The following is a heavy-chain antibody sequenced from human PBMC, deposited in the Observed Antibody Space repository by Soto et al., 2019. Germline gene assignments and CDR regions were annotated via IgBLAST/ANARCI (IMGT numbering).Heavy chain of an antibody. CDR2: ISGSGGDT. CDR3: VKEIXXXXXXIFDY. J-gene: IGHJ4*02. CDR1: GFTFSTYA. V-gene: IGHV3-23*01. Sequence: PGGSLRLSCAASGFTFSTYALSWVRQAPGKGLEWVSAISGSGGDTYYADSVKGRSTISRDNSKNTLYLQINSLRADDTAVFYCVKEIXXXXXXIFDYWGXGTLVTVSS.